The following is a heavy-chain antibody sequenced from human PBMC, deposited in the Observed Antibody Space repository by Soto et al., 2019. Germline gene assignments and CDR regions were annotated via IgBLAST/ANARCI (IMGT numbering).Heavy chain of an antibody. V-gene: IGHV4-31*03. CDR2: IYHNGNT. J-gene: IGHJ4*02. Sequence: SETLSLTCTVSGGSISSHDDYWSWIGQKQGEGQEWIGIIYHNGNTFYNPSLKRRLTISLDTAKNQFSLKLCSLFASVTAVYYCTRGELWWDYWGQGTLVTVS. CDR3: TRGELWWDY. D-gene: IGHD2-21*01. CDR1: GGSISSHDDY.